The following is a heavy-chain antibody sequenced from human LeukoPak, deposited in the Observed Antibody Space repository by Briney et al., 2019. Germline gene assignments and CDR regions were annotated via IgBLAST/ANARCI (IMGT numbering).Heavy chain of an antibody. Sequence: ASMKVSCKASGYTFTTFGISWVRQAPGQGLEWMGGIIPIFGTANYAQKFQGRVTITADESTSTAYMELSSLRSEDTAVYYCARVHCSSTSCLDDPWGQGTLVTVSS. J-gene: IGHJ5*02. CDR1: GYTFTTFG. D-gene: IGHD2-2*01. CDR3: ARVHCSSTSCLDDP. CDR2: IIPIFGTA. V-gene: IGHV1-69*13.